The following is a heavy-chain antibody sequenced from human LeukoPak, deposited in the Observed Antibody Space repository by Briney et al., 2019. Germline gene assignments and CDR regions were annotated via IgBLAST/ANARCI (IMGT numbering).Heavy chain of an antibody. D-gene: IGHD3-16*02. Sequence: GGSLSLSCAASGFSFSNNWMFWVRQAPGKGLEWVATMNQDGRERFYVDSVKGRFTISRDNTKNSLYLQMNSLRAEDTAMYLCATGTYRERFYSWGQGTLVTVSS. CDR2: MNQDGRER. CDR3: ATGTYRERFYS. CDR1: GFSFSNNW. J-gene: IGHJ4*02. V-gene: IGHV3-7*01.